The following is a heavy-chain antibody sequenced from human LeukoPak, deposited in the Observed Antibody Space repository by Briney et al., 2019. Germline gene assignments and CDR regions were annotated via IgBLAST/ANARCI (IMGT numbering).Heavy chain of an antibody. Sequence: GGSLRLSCAASGLTFSSFAMSWVRQAPGKGLEWVAAISAIGGTTYPADSGKGRFTISRDNSKNTLYLQMNSLRAEDTAVYYCARAGPPYSSSPGRIGYYYYMDVWGKGTTVTVSS. CDR1: GLTFSSFA. V-gene: IGHV3-23*01. J-gene: IGHJ6*03. D-gene: IGHD6-6*01. CDR3: ARAGPPYSSSPGRIGYYYYMDV. CDR2: ISAIGGTT.